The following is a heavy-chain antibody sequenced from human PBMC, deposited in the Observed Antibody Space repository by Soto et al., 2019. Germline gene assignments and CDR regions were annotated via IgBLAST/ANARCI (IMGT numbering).Heavy chain of an antibody. CDR2: IYGGDST. J-gene: IGHJ4*02. CDR3: VRQAGGSLDF. Sequence: EVQVVESGGGLIQPGGSLRLSCAASGFSVSANYMTWVRQAPGRGLEWLSVIYGGDSTFYADSVKGRFTISRDSSRNTLYLQMDSLRADDTTVYYCVRQAGGSLDFWGRGTLVTVSS. D-gene: IGHD1-26*01. V-gene: IGHV3-53*01. CDR1: GFSVSANY.